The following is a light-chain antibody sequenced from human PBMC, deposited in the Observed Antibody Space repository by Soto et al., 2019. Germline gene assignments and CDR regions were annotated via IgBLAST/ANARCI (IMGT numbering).Light chain of an antibody. Sequence: EIVLTQSPGTLSLSPGERATLSCRASQSVSSSYLAWYQQKPGQAPRLLIYGASSRATGIPDRFSGSGSGKDFTLTISRLEPEDFAVYYCQKYGSSPPTFGQGTKVEIK. J-gene: IGKJ1*01. V-gene: IGKV3-20*01. CDR2: GAS. CDR3: QKYGSSPPT. CDR1: QSVSSSY.